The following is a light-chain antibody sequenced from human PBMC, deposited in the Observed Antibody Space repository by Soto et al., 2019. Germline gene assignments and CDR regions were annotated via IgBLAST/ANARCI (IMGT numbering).Light chain of an antibody. CDR3: CSSGGSPTYV. Sequence: ALAQPASVSGSPGQSITISCTGTSSNVGSYKLVSWYQQHPGKAPKLMIFEVNKRPSGVSNRFSGSKSGNTASLTISGLKVEDEADYYCCSSGGSPTYVFGTGTKVTVL. CDR2: EVN. CDR1: SSNVGSYKL. J-gene: IGLJ1*01. V-gene: IGLV2-23*02.